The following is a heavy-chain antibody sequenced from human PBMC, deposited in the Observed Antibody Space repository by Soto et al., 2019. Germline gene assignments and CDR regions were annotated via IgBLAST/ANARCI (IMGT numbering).Heavy chain of an antibody. CDR3: AKQFSSSTWYPFDH. CDR2: ISAGVIDT. Sequence: EVQLLESGEALVQPGGSLRLSCAASGFTYNIYAMSWVRQAPGKGLEWVSGISAGVIDTYYADSVKGRFTVSRDDSKNTLYLQMNSLRADDTAVYSCAKQFSSSTWYPFDHWGRGTLVTVSS. V-gene: IGHV3-23*01. J-gene: IGHJ4*02. D-gene: IGHD6-13*01. CDR1: GFTYNIYA.